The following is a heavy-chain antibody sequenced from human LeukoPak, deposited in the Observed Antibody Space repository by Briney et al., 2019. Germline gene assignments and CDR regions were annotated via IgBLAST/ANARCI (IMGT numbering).Heavy chain of an antibody. CDR3: ARAGFDWNPGGY. D-gene: IGHD1-1*01. J-gene: IGHJ4*02. Sequence: GGSLRLSCAASGFTFSSYWMHWVRQAPGKGLVWVSRINSDGSSTSYADSVKGRFTISRDNAKNTVSLQMNSLRVEDTAVYYCARAGFDWNPGGYWGQGALVSVSS. V-gene: IGHV3-74*01. CDR2: INSDGSST. CDR1: GFTFSSYW.